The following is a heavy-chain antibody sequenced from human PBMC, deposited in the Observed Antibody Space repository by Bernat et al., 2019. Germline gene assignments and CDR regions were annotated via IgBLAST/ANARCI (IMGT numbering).Heavy chain of an antibody. CDR3: ARLVVVAATPSYYYYYGMDV. V-gene: IGHV4-61*01. Sequence: QVQLQESGPGLVKPSETLSLTCTVSGGSVSSGSYYWSWIRQPPGKGLEWIGYIYYSGSTNYNPSLQSRVTISVDTSKNQFSLKLSSVTAADTAVYYCARLVVVAATPSYYYYYGMDVWGQGTTVTVSS. J-gene: IGHJ6*02. CDR1: GGSVSSGSYY. CDR2: IYYSGST. D-gene: IGHD2-15*01.